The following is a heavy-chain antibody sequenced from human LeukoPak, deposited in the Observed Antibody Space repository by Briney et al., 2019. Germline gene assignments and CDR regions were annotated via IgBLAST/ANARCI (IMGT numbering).Heavy chain of an antibody. Sequence: GGSLRLSCAASGFTFSSYWMNWVRQAPGKGLEWVSYISSSSSTIYYADSVKGRFTISRDNAKNSLYLQMNSLRAEDTAVYYCARDSYGSGSYYRIDYWGQGTLVTVSS. CDR3: ARDSYGSGSYYRIDY. J-gene: IGHJ4*02. CDR2: ISSSSSTI. V-gene: IGHV3-48*04. CDR1: GFTFSSYW. D-gene: IGHD3-10*01.